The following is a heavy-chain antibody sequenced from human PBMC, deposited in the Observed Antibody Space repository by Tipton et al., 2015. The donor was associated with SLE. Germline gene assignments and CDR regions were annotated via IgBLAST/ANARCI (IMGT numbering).Heavy chain of an antibody. V-gene: IGHV4-61*01. CDR3: ASVTLYQWLRFGYSLDT. J-gene: IGHJ5*02. Sequence: TLSLTCTVSGDSMRSGNTFWSWIRQHPEKGLEWIGYIYYSGSTRYNPSLASRVTISLDTSRNQFSLTLTSVTAADTAVYYCASVTLYQWLRFGYSLDTWGQRTRVTVSS. CDR1: GDSMRSGNTF. D-gene: IGHD5-12*01. CDR2: IYYSGST.